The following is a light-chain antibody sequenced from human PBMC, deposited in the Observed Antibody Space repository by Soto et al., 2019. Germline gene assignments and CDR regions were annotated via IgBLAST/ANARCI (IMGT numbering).Light chain of an antibody. CDR1: QGIRTE. CDR3: LQDNSYPRT. V-gene: IGKV1-6*01. J-gene: IGKJ1*01. Sequence: AIQMTQSPSSLYASVGDRVTITCRASQGIRTELGWYQQKPGKAPKLLIYGASTLQSGVPSRFSGSGSGTDFTLTISSLESDDFATYYCLQDNSYPRTFGQGTTVEIE. CDR2: GAS.